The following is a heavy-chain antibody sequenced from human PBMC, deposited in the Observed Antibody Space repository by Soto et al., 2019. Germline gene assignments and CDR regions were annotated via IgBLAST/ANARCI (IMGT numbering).Heavy chain of an antibody. CDR3: AKSMVRGVKYYYYYYMDV. CDR1: GFTVSSYA. D-gene: IGHD3-10*01. J-gene: IGHJ6*03. CDR2: ISGSGGST. V-gene: IGHV3-23*01. Sequence: GSSLRLSCASSGFTVSSYAMSWARQAPGKGLEWVSAISGSGGSTYYADSVKGRFTISRDNSKNTLYLQMNSLRAEDTAVYYCAKSMVRGVKYYYYYYMDVWGKGTTVNVSS.